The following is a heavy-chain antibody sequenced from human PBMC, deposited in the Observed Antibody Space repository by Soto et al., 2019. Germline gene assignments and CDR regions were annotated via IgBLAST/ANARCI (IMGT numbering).Heavy chain of an antibody. CDR1: GYTFTGFY. CDR3: VREMRYCASTSCDAFDF. CDR2: FNPNSGGS. V-gene: IGHV1-2*02. D-gene: IGHD2-2*01. J-gene: IGHJ4*02. Sequence: QVHLVQSGAEVQKPGASVRVSCKAFGYTFTGFYIHWVRQAPGQGLEWMGWFNPNSGGSNSAQNFQGRVAMIRDTSISTAYMELSSLTSDDTAVYYCVREMRYCASTSCDAFDFWGQGTLVTVSS.